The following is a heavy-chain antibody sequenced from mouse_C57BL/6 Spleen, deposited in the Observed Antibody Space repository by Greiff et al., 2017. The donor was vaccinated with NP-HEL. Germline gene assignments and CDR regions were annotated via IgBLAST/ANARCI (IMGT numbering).Heavy chain of an antibody. J-gene: IGHJ1*03. CDR1: GYSFTGYF. CDR2: INPYNGDT. D-gene: IGHD1-1*01. CDR3: ARGYYGSYGYFDV. Sequence: VQLQQPGPELVKPGDSVKISCKASGYSFTGYFMNWVMQSHGKSLEWIGRINPYNGDTFYNQKFKGKATLTVDKSSSTAHMELRSLTSEDSAVYYCARGYYGSYGYFDVWGTGTTVTVSS. V-gene: IGHV1-20*01.